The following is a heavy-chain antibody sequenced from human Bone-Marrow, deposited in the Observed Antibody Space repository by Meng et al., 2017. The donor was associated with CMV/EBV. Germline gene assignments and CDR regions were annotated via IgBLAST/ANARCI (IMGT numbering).Heavy chain of an antibody. CDR3: ARGCSSTSCYNHDAFDI. V-gene: IGHV3-30-3*01. J-gene: IGHJ3*02. D-gene: IGHD2-2*02. CDR2: ISYDGSNK. Sequence: GESLKISCAASGFTFSSYAMHWVRQAPGKGLEWVAVISYDGSNKYYADSVKGRFTISRDNSKNTLYLQMNRLRAEDTAVYYCARGCSSTSCYNHDAFDIWGQGTMVTVSS. CDR1: GFTFSSYA.